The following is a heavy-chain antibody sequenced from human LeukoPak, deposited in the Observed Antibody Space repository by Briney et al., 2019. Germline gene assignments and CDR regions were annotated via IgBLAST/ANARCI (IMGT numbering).Heavy chain of an antibody. Sequence: GASVKVSCKASGYSFTFYAMNWVRQAPGQGLEWMGWIDTNTGNPTYAQGFTGRFVFSLDTSVSTAYLQITSLKAEDTAVYYCARDPPYNDFWSDYTIFDPWGQGTLVTVSS. CDR2: IDTNTGNP. D-gene: IGHD3-3*01. CDR3: ARDPPYNDFWSDYTIFDP. V-gene: IGHV7-4-1*02. CDR1: GYSFTFYA. J-gene: IGHJ5*02.